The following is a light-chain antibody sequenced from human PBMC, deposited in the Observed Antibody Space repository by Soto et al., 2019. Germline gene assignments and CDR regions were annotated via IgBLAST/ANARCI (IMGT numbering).Light chain of an antibody. CDR3: QQSYSTPFT. V-gene: IGKV1-39*01. CDR1: QSISGY. CDR2: AAS. J-gene: IGKJ3*01. Sequence: QMTQSPSSLSASVGDRVTITCRASQSISGYLNWYHQRPGKAPKLLIYAASSLQSGVPSRFSGSGSGTDFTLTISSLQPEDFATYYCQQSYSTPFTFGPGTKVDIK.